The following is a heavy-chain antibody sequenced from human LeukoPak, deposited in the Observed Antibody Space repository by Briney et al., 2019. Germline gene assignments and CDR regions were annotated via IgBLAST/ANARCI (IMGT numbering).Heavy chain of an antibody. J-gene: IGHJ4*02. CDR3: ARHEYSSSWFFDY. D-gene: IGHD6-13*01. Sequence: SETLSLTCTVSGGSISSSSYYWGWIRQPPGKGLEWIGSIYYSGSTYYNPSLKSRVTISVDTSKNQFSPKLSSVTAADTAVYYCARHEYSSSWFFDYWGQGTLVTVSS. CDR2: IYYSGST. CDR1: GGSISSSSYY. V-gene: IGHV4-39*01.